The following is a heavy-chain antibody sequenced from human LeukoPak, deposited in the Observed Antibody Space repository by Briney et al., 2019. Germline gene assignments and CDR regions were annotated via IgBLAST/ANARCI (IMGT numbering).Heavy chain of an antibody. Sequence: SCKASGYTFTSYAMHWVRQAPGKGLEWVAVISYDGSNKYYADSVKGRFTISRDNSKNTLYLQMNSLRAEDTALHYCAKSLYYGGNPAWGQGTLATVSS. CDR3: AKSLYYGGNPA. D-gene: IGHD4-23*01. CDR2: ISYDGSNK. V-gene: IGHV3-30-3*02. J-gene: IGHJ5*02. CDR1: GYTFTSYA.